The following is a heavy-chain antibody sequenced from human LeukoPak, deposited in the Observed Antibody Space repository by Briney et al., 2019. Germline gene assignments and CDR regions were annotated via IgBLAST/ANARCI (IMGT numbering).Heavy chain of an antibody. CDR1: GGTFSSYT. CDR2: IIPILGIA. D-gene: IGHD3-22*01. Sequence: GASVKVSCKASGGTFSSYTISWVRQAPGQGLEWMGRIIPILGIANYAQKFQGRVTITADKSTSTAYMELSSLRSEDTAVDYCARDYYYDSSDYTLWFDPWGQGTRVTVSS. V-gene: IGHV1-69*02. J-gene: IGHJ5*02. CDR3: ARDYYYDSSDYTLWFDP.